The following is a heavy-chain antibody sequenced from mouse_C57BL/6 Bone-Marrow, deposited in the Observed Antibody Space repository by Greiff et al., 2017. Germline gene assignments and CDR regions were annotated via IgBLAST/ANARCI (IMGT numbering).Heavy chain of an antibody. CDR3: ARGYGNSFYYAMDY. D-gene: IGHD2-1*01. J-gene: IGHJ4*01. CDR2: ISDGGSYT. V-gene: IGHV5-4*01. Sequence: EVQLVESGGGLVKPGGSLKLSCAASGFTFSSYAMSWVRQTPEKRLEWVATISDGGSYTYYPDNVKGRFTISRDNAKNNLYLQMSHLKSEDTAMYYCARGYGNSFYYAMDYWGQGTSVTVSS. CDR1: GFTFSSYA.